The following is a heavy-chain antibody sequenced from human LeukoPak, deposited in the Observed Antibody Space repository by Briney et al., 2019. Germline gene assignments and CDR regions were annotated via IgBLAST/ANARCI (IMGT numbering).Heavy chain of an antibody. D-gene: IGHD6-19*01. CDR2: ISGSGGRT. J-gene: IGHJ4*02. CDR3: AKDLRSSGWQIGARPGGRVYYFDY. Sequence: GGSLRLPCAASGFTFSSNAMSWVRQAPGKGLEWVSGISGSGGRTYYADSVKGRFTISRDNSKNTLYLQMNSLRAEDTAVYYCAKDLRSSGWQIGARPGGRVYYFDYWGQGTLVTVSS. CDR1: GFTFSSNA. V-gene: IGHV3-23*01.